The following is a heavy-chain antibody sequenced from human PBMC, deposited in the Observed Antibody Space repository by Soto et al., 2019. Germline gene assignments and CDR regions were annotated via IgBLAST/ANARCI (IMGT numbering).Heavy chain of an antibody. J-gene: IGHJ4*02. CDR1: GFTFSDYY. CDR3: ARVYRVVAAYFDY. D-gene: IGHD2-15*01. V-gene: IGHV3-11*06. CDR2: ISSSSSYT. Sequence: GGSLRLSCAASGFTFSDYYMSWIRQAPGKGLEWVSYISSSSSYTNYADSVKGRFTISRDNAKNSLYLQMNSLRAEDTAVYYCARVYRVVAAYFDYWGQGTLVTVYS.